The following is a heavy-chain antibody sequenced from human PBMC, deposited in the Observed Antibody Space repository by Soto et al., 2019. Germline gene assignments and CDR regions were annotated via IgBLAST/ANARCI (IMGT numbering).Heavy chain of an antibody. J-gene: IGHJ6*02. CDR3: ASGNCGSSSCLRMDV. Sequence: PGGSLRLSCAASGFSFSSFAMNWVRQAPGKGLEWVAGISSSGHRTYYADSVKGRFTISRDNSKNTLFLQVSSLRAEDTAVYYCASGNCGSSSCLRMDVWGQGTTVTVSS. V-gene: IGHV3-23*01. CDR1: GFSFSSFA. D-gene: IGHD2-2*03. CDR2: ISSSGHRT.